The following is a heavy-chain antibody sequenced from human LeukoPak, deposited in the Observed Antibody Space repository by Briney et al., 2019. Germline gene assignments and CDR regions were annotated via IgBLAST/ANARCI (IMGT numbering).Heavy chain of an antibody. CDR2: IYTSGST. CDR1: GGSISSYY. CDR3: AREIEYSSSSWFDT. D-gene: IGHD6-6*01. V-gene: IGHV4-4*07. Sequence: PSETLSLTCTVSGGSISSYYWSWIRQPAGKGLEWIGRIYTSGSTNYNPSLKSRVTMSVDTSKNQFSLKLSSVTAADTAVYYCAREIEYSSSSWFDTWGQGTLVTVSS. J-gene: IGHJ5*02.